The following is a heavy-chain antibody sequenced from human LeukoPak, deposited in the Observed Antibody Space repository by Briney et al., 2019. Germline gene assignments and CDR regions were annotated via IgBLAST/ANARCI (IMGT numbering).Heavy chain of an antibody. CDR1: GDSISTYY. D-gene: IGHD1-26*01. CDR2: IYYIGST. V-gene: IGHV4-59*08. CDR3: ARHGGPTRGGWFDP. Sequence: SETLSLTCTVSGDSISTYYWSWIRQPPGQGLEWIGYIYYIGSTNYNPSLKSRVTMSVDTSKTQFSLKLTSGTAADTAVYYCARHGGPTRGGWFDPWGQGTLVTVSS. J-gene: IGHJ5*02.